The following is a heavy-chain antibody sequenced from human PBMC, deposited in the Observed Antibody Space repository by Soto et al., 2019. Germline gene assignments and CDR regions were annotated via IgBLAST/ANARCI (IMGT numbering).Heavy chain of an antibody. CDR2: ISAYNGNT. D-gene: IGHD1-26*01. V-gene: IGHV1-18*01. CDR1: GYSFTRYY. J-gene: IGHJ4*02. Sequence: QVQLVQSGAEVKKPGASVKVSCKASGYSFTRYYINWVRQAPGHGLEWMGWISAYNGNTHYEEKLQGRVTLTTDTSTSTVYMELRSLRSDDTAVYFCARGGQWDFLSDYWGQGTLVTVSS. CDR3: ARGGQWDFLSDY.